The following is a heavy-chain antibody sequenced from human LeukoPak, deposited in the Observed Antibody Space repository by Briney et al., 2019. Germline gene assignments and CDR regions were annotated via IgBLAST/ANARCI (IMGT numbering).Heavy chain of an antibody. J-gene: IGHJ4*02. Sequence: SQTLSLTCTVSGGSISSGGYYWSWIRQPPGEGLEWIGYIYYSGSTYYHPSLKSRVTISLDTSKNQFTLKLSSVTAADTAVYYCARVTTVTTSFHFDYWGQGTLVTVSS. V-gene: IGHV4-30-4*01. CDR1: GGSISSGGYY. CDR3: ARVTTVTTSFHFDY. D-gene: IGHD4-17*01. CDR2: IYYSGST.